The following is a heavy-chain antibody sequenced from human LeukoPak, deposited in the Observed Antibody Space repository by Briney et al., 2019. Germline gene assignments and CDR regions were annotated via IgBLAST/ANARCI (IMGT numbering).Heavy chain of an antibody. D-gene: IGHD3-22*01. CDR1: GFTFSSYS. J-gene: IGHJ4*02. Sequence: GGSLRLSCAASGFTFSSYSMNWVRQAPGKGLEWVSYISSSSSTIYYADSVKGRFTISRDNAKNSLYLQMNSLRAEDTAVYYCARVPDSSGYSYWGQGTLVTVSS. CDR2: ISSSSSTI. V-gene: IGHV3-48*01. CDR3: ARVPDSSGYSY.